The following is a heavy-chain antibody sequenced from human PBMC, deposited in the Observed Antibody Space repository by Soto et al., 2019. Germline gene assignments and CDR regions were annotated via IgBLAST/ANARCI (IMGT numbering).Heavy chain of an antibody. CDR1: GFTFSNYE. D-gene: IGHD3-9*01. Sequence: GGSLRLSCAASGFTFSNYEMNWVRQTPGKGLEWVSYISRSGSAIYYADSVKGRFTMSRDNAKNSLFLQMNSLRAEDTAVYYCAREYYDILTGYYNYFDYWGQGALVTVSS. J-gene: IGHJ4*02. CDR3: AREYYDILTGYYNYFDY. CDR2: ISRSGSAI. V-gene: IGHV3-48*03.